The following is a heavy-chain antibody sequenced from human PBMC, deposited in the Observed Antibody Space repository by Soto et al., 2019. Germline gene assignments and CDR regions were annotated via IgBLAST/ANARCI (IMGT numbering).Heavy chain of an antibody. CDR1: GGSFSGYY. Sequence: QVQLQQWGAGLLKPSETLSLTCAVYGGSFSGYYWSWIRQPPGKGLEWIGEINHSGSTNYNPSLKSRVTISVDTSKNQFSLKLSSVTAAYTAVYYCANLYCSSTSCYLYFQHWGQGTLVTVSS. V-gene: IGHV4-34*01. CDR2: INHSGST. J-gene: IGHJ1*01. D-gene: IGHD2-2*01. CDR3: ANLYCSSTSCYLYFQH.